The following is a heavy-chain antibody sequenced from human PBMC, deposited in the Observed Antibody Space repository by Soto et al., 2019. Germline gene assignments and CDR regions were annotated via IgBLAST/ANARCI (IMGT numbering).Heavy chain of an antibody. CDR2: IYYSGST. V-gene: IGHV4-39*01. J-gene: IGHJ4*02. CDR3: ARLIEGGGWSNFDY. Sequence: SETLSLTCTVSGGSISSSSYYWGWIRQPPGKGLEWIGSIYYSGSTYYNPSLKSRVTISVDTSKNQFSLKLSSVTAADTAVYYCARLIEGGGWSNFDYWGQGTQVTVS. D-gene: IGHD6-19*01. CDR1: GGSISSSSYY.